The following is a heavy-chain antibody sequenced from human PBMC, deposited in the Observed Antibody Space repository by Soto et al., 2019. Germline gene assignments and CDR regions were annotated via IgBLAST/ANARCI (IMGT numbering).Heavy chain of an antibody. V-gene: IGHV1-18*01. CDR1: DYTFTSYG. CDR2: ISADNGNT. J-gene: IGHJ5*02. D-gene: IGHD2-2*01. CDR3: GRDSFYEGYIVVVTSDRLDP. Sequence: QVQLVQSGAEVKKPGASVKVSCKASDYTFTSYGISWVRQAPGQGLEWMGWISADNGNTNSAQKRHGRVTMPTGTATSTACMGLRSLRSDDTAVYYCGRDSFYEGYIVVVTSDRLDPWGQGTLVTVSS.